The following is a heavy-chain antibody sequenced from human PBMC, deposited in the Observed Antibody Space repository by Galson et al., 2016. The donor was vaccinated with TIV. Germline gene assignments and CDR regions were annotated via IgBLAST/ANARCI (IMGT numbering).Heavy chain of an antibody. CDR2: IRSEIDGGTT. CDR3: STFTTTYYDTLTDHESDY. Sequence: SLRLSCAASGFTFTNAWMSWVRQAPGKGLEWVGRIRSEIDGGTTDYAAPVKGRFTISRDDSINTLYLQMHSLNTADTALYFCSTFTTTYYDTLTDHESDYWGLGTLVIVSP. V-gene: IGHV3-15*01. J-gene: IGHJ4*02. D-gene: IGHD3-9*01. CDR1: GFTFTNAW.